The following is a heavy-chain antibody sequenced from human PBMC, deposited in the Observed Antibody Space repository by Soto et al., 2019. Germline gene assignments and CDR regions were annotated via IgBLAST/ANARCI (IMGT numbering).Heavy chain of an antibody. D-gene: IGHD3-10*01. V-gene: IGHV3-23*01. J-gene: IGHJ3*02. CDR2: IGGSGGTT. Sequence: GGSLRLSCAASGFTFSSYAMSWVRQAPGKGLEWASAIGGSGGTTYYADSGKGRFTISRDNSKNTLYLQMNSLRTEDTAVYYCAKVVTMVRGIDAFDIWGQGTMVTVSS. CDR1: GFTFSSYA. CDR3: AKVVTMVRGIDAFDI.